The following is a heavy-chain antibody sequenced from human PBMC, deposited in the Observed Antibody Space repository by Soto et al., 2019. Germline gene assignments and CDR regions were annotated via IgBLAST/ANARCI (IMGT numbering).Heavy chain of an antibody. Sequence: EVQLLESGGGLVQPGGSLRLSCAASGFTFSSYAMSWVRQAPGKGLEWVSAISGSGGSTYYADSVKGRFTISRDNSKNTLYLQMNSLRAEDTAVYYCANDRVIAARRTSLGFDYWGQGTLVTVSS. CDR3: ANDRVIAARRTSLGFDY. J-gene: IGHJ4*01. D-gene: IGHD6-6*01. CDR2: ISGSGGST. CDR1: GFTFSSYA. V-gene: IGHV3-23*01.